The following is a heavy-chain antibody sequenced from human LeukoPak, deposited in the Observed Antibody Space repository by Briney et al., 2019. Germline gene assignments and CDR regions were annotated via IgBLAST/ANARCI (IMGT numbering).Heavy chain of an antibody. Sequence: GGSLRLSCAASGVTFSDYYMSWIRQAPGKGLEWVSYISSSGSYTNYADSVKGRFTISRDNAKNSLYLQMNSLIAEDTAVYYCFFPGVTGKVYWGQGTLVTVSS. D-gene: IGHD1-20*01. CDR3: FFPGVTGKVY. J-gene: IGHJ4*02. CDR1: GVTFSDYY. CDR2: ISSSGSYT. V-gene: IGHV3-11*06.